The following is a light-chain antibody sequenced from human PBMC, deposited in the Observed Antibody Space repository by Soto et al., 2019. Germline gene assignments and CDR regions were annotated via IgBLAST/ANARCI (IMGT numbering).Light chain of an antibody. J-gene: IGKJ4*01. CDR1: QGVSSY. CDR2: DAS. CDR3: HQRSNWPFT. V-gene: IGKV3D-11*01. Sequence: EIVLTQSPATLSLSPGERATLSCRASQGVSSYLAWYQQKPGQAPGLLIYDASNRATGIPARFSGSGPGTDFTLTISSLEPEDFAVYYCHQRSNWPFTFGGGTKVEIK.